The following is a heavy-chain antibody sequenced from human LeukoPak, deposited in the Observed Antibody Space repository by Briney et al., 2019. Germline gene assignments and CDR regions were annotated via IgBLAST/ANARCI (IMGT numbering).Heavy chain of an antibody. J-gene: IGHJ5*02. D-gene: IGHD1-26*01. CDR3: ARGLSYNWFDP. Sequence: ASVTVSCKASGYTFTRYGISWVGQAPGQGREWMGWISPFHANPNYAQKLQGRLTITTHTSTSTAYMELRSLRSDDTAVYYCARGLSYNWFDPWGQGTLVTVSS. CDR2: ISPFHANP. V-gene: IGHV1-18*01. CDR1: GYTFTRYG.